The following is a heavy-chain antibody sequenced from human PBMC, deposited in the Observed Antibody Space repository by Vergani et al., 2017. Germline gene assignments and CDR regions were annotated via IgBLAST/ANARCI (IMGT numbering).Heavy chain of an antibody. CDR2: INAGNGNT. V-gene: IGHV1-3*01. CDR3: AAHREIYCGGDCYSDYYYMDV. Sequence: QVQLVQSGAEVKKPGASVKVSCKASGYTFTSYAMHWVRQAPGQRLEWMGWINAGNGNTKYSQKFQGRVTITRDMSTSTAYMELSSLRSEDMAVYYCAAHREIYCGGDCYSDYYYMDVWGKGTTVTVSS. CDR1: GYTFTSYA. J-gene: IGHJ6*03. D-gene: IGHD2-21*01.